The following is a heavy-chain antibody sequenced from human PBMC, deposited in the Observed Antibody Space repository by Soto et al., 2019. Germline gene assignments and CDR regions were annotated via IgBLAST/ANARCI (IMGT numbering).Heavy chain of an antibody. J-gene: IGHJ5*02. CDR1: GGSISSYY. V-gene: IGHV4-59*01. D-gene: IGHD3-3*01. CDR3: ARDLGTYYDFWSGNNWFDP. Sequence: SETLSLTCTVSGGSISSYYWSWIRQPPGKGLEWIGYIYYSGSTNYNPSLKSRVTISVDTSKNQFSLKLSSVTAADTAVYYCARDLGTYYDFWSGNNWFDPWGQGTLVTVSS. CDR2: IYYSGST.